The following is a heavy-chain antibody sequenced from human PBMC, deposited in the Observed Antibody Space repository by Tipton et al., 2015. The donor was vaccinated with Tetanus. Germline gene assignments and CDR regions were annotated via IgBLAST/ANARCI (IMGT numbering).Heavy chain of an antibody. CDR1: GYNFNLYW. CDR2: IYPGDSDT. D-gene: IGHD5-12*01. Sequence: QLVQSGPEVKKPGESLKISCQGSGYNFNLYWIAWVRQMPGKGLEWMGIIYPGDSDTRYSPSFQGQVTISADKSITTAYLQWSSLKASDTAMYYCARQGGYSGYDGGFDYWGQGTLVTVSS. J-gene: IGHJ4*02. V-gene: IGHV5-51*01. CDR3: ARQGGYSGYDGGFDY.